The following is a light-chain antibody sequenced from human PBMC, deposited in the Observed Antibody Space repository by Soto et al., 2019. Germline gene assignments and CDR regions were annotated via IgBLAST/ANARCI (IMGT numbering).Light chain of an antibody. CDR1: SSDVGGYNY. J-gene: IGLJ2*01. V-gene: IGLV2-8*01. CDR2: DVS. Sequence: QSVLTQPPSASGSPGQSVTISCTGTSSDVGGYNYVSWYQQHPGKAPKLMIFDVSKRPSGVPDRFSGSKSGNTASLTVSGLQAEDEGEYYCSSYAGSNNVVFGGGTQLTVL. CDR3: SSYAGSNNVV.